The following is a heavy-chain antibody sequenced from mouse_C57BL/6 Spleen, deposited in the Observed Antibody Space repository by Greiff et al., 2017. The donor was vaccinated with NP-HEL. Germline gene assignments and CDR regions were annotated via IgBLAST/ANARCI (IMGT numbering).Heavy chain of an antibody. D-gene: IGHD2-3*01. CDR2: INPGSGGT. CDR1: GYAFTNYL. CDR3: ARYDGYYYFDY. Sequence: QVQLKQSGAELVRPGTSVKVSCKASGYAFTNYLIEWVKQRPGQGLEWIGVINPGSGGTNYNEKFKGKATLTADKSSSTAYMQLSSLTSEDSAVYFCARYDGYYYFDYWSQGTTLTVSS. V-gene: IGHV1-54*01. J-gene: IGHJ2*01.